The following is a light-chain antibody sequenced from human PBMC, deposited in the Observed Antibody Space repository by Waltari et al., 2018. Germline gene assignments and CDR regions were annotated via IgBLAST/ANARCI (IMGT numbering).Light chain of an antibody. CDR2: AGT. CDR1: SSDVGSYNL. CDR3: CSYAGSNTWV. J-gene: IGLJ3*02. Sequence: QSALTQPASVSGSPGQSITISCTGTSSDVGSYNLVSWYQQHPGKAPKLMIYAGTKRPSGVSNRFSCSKSGNTASLTISGLQAEDEADYYCCSYAGSNTWVFGGGTKLTVL. V-gene: IGLV2-23*01.